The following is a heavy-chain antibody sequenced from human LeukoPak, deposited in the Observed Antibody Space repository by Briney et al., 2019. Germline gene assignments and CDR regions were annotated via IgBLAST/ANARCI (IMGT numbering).Heavy chain of an antibody. CDR3: ARDQRITYGMDV. CDR2: IYYSGST. CDR1: GGSISSGGYY. V-gene: IGHV4-31*03. J-gene: IGHJ6*02. Sequence: SQTPSLTCTVSGGSISSGGYYWSWIRQHPGKGLEWIGYIYYSGSTYYNPSLKSRVTISVDTSKNQFSLKLSSVTAADTAVYYCARDQRITYGMDVWGQGTTVTVSS. D-gene: IGHD2-15*01.